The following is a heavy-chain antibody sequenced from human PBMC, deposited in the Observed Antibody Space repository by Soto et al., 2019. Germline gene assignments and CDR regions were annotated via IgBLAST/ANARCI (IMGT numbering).Heavy chain of an antibody. CDR3: ARPLVAPVAGPYYYGMDV. CDR1: GVTFNSYG. CDR2: IWYDGNTK. V-gene: IGHV3-33*01. J-gene: IGHJ6*02. Sequence: QIQLVESGGGVVQPGRSLRLSCTASGVTFNSYGFNWVRQAPGKGLEWLAVIWYDGNTKYYADSVKGRFTISRDKLRSTVYLQMNSLTAEDTAVYYCARPLVAPVAGPYYYGMDVWGQGTTVTVSS. D-gene: IGHD6-19*01.